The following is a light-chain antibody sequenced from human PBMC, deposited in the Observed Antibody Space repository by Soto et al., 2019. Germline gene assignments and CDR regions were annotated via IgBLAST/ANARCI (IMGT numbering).Light chain of an antibody. CDR1: QDISNF. CDR3: QQYNDYSWT. Sequence: DIQMTQSPSDMSAPAGDRVTITFRASQDISNFLVWFQQRPGKVPKRLMYSANRLESGVPSRFSGSGSGTEFTLTISSLQPDDVAIYYCQQYNDYSWTFGQGTKVDIK. CDR2: SAN. V-gene: IGKV1-17*03. J-gene: IGKJ1*01.